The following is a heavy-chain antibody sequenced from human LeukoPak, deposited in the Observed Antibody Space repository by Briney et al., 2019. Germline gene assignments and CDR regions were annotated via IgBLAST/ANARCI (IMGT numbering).Heavy chain of an antibody. D-gene: IGHD3-10*01. CDR1: GGSISSSSYY. V-gene: IGHV4-39*07. CDR3: ARGEGSGGHSY. J-gene: IGHJ4*02. Sequence: SETLSLTCTVSGGSISSSSYYWGWIRQPPGKGLEWIGSIYYSGSTYYNPSLKSRVTISVDTSKNQFSLKLSSVTAADTAVYYCARGEGSGGHSYWGQGTLVTVSP. CDR2: IYYSGST.